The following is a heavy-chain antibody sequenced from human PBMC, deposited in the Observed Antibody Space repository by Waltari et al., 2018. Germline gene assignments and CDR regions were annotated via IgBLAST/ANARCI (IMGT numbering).Heavy chain of an antibody. V-gene: IGHV1-69*04. J-gene: IGHJ4*02. CDR2: VIPIRGIS. CDR3: ARSLCSGDTCYSLRLLDY. CDR1: GGTFSSSA. Sequence: QVQLVQSGAEVKKPGSSVKVSCKASGGTFSSSAISWVRQAPGHGLEWMGGVIPIRGISNFAQNFQARVKFSADESTSTAYMELSGLRSEDTAVYFCARSLCSGDTCYSLRLLDYWGQGTRVTVSS. D-gene: IGHD2-15*01.